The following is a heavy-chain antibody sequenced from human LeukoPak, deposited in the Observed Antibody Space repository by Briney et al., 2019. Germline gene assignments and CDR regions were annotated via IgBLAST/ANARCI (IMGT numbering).Heavy chain of an antibody. D-gene: IGHD3-10*01. J-gene: IGHJ5*02. CDR1: GFTFSSYS. CDR3: ARGPFGGGGSGTWFAP. CDR2: ISSSSSYI. Sequence: GGSLRLSCAASGFTFSSYSMNWVRQAPGKGLEWVSSISSSSSYIYYADSVKGRFTISRDNAKNSLYLQMNSLRAEDTAVYYCARGPFGGGGSGTWFAPGGRGPLVTVPS. V-gene: IGHV3-21*01.